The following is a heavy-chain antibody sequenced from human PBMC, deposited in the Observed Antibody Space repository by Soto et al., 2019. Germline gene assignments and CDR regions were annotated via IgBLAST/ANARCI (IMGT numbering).Heavy chain of an antibody. Sequence: EVQLVESGGGLVQPGGSLRLSCAASGFTFSSYSMNWVRQAPGKGLEWVSYISNNKINYADSVKGRFTISRDNAKNSLYLQMNSLRAEDTAVYYCVRDKDYAFDIWGQGTMVTVSS. CDR3: VRDKDYAFDI. V-gene: IGHV3-48*01. J-gene: IGHJ3*02. CDR2: ISNNKI. CDR1: GFTFSSYS.